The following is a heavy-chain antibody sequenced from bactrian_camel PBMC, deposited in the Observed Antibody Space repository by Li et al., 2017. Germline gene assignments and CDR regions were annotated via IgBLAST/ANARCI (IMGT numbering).Heavy chain of an antibody. D-gene: IGHD1*01. J-gene: IGHJ6*01. CDR2: IGTSGGRI. CDR3: AADGRLFGNWLSERSWRSGY. CDR1: GYASNRNR. V-gene: IGHV3S40*01. Sequence: QLVESGGGSVQAGGSLRLSCAVSGYASNRNRLSWFRQAPGKEREGVATIGTSGGRIYYADSVKGRFTISQDNADSTVYLQMNSLKPEDTAMYYCAADGRLFGNWLSERSWRSGYWGQGTQVTVS.